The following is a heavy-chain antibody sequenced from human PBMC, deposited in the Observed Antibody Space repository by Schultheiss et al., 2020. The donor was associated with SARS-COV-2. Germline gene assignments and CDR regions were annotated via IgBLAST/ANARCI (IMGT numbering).Heavy chain of an antibody. CDR3: ARYYYDGTGDNWFDP. CDR2: IYYSGST. J-gene: IGHJ5*02. V-gene: IGHV4-30-4*08. D-gene: IGHD3-22*01. CDR1: GGSISSGGYY. Sequence: SETLSLTCTVSGGSISSGGYYWSWIRQHPGKGLERIGYIYYSGSTYYNPSLKSRVTISVDTSKNQFSLKLTSVTAADTAMYYCARYYYDGTGDNWFDPWGQGTLVTVSS.